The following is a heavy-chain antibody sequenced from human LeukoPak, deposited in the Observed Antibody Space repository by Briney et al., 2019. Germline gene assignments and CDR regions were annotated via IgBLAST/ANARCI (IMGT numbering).Heavy chain of an antibody. CDR3: AKGQWELPDY. J-gene: IGHJ4*02. D-gene: IGHD1-26*01. CDR2: ISWNSGSI. Sequence: PGGSLRLSCAASGFTFDDYAMHWVRQAPGKGLEWVSGISWNSGSIGYADSVKGRFTISRDNAKNSLYLQMNSLRAEDTALYYCAKGQWELPDYWGQGTLVTVSS. CDR1: GFTFDDYA. V-gene: IGHV3-9*01.